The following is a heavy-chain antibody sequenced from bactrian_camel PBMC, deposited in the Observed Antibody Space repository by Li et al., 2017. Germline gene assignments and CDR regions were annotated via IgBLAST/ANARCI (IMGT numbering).Heavy chain of an antibody. D-gene: IGHD8*01. CDR1: GFTYSSNC. CDR2: IHTGTGFT. V-gene: IGHV3S1*01. J-gene: IGHJ4*01. CDR3: VARRHGERYFWANNWSRATWYDY. Sequence: HVQLVESGGGSVQPGGSLRLSCAASGFTYSSNCVGWFRQAPGEEREGVAHIHTGTGFTDYADSVKGRFTISQDPTKNAVYLQMDSLTPEDTAMYYCVARRHGERYFWANNWSRATWYDYWGQGTQVTVS.